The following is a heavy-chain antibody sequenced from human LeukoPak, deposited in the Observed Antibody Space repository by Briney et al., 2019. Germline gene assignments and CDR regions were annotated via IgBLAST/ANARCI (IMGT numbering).Heavy chain of an antibody. CDR1: GFTFSSYS. V-gene: IGHV3-48*01. Sequence: GGSLRLSCAASGFTFSSYSMNWVRQAPGKGLEWVSYISSSSSTIYYADSVKGRFTISRDNAKNSLYLQMNSLRAEDTAVYYCAREAHDYGDLNRFDYWGQGTLATVSS. J-gene: IGHJ4*02. CDR3: AREAHDYGDLNRFDY. CDR2: ISSSSSTI. D-gene: IGHD4-17*01.